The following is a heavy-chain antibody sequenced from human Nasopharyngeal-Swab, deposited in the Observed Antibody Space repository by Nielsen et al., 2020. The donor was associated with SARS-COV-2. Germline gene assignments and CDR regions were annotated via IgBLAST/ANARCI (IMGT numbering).Heavy chain of an antibody. CDR3: ARDLSMIVVLIGTPSAFDI. CDR2: IKQDGSEK. D-gene: IGHD3-22*01. V-gene: IGHV3-7*01. J-gene: IGHJ3*02. CDR1: GFTFSSYW. Sequence: GESLKISCAASGFTFSSYWMSWVRKAPGKGLERVANIKQDGSEKYHVDSVKGRFTISRDNAENSLYLQMNSLRAEDTAVYYCARDLSMIVVLIGTPSAFDIWGQGTMVTVSS.